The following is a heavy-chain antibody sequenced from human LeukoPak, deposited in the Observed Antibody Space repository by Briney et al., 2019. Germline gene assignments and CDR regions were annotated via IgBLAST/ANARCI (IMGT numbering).Heavy chain of an antibody. D-gene: IGHD5-12*01. Sequence: GGSLRLSCAASGFTFSSYGMYWVRQAPGKGLEWVAFIRYDGSNKYYADSVKGRFTVSRDNSKNTLYLRMKSLRAEDTAVYYCAKGGGYEAQYYYYYYLDVWGKGTTVTISS. CDR3: AKGGGYEAQYYYYYYLDV. J-gene: IGHJ6*03. CDR1: GFTFSSYG. CDR2: IRYDGSNK. V-gene: IGHV3-30*02.